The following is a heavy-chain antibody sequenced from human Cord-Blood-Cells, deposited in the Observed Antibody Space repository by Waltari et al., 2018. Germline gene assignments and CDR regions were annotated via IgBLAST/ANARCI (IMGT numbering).Heavy chain of an antibody. CDR3: AREWPPRGQLVPSYFDY. CDR2: IIPIFGTA. Sequence: QVQLVQSGAEVKKPGSSVKVSCKASGGTFSSYAISWVRQAPGQGLEWMGGIIPIFGTANYAQKCQGRVTITADESTSTAYMELSSLRSEDTAVYYCAREWPPRGQLVPSYFDYWGQGTLVTVSS. V-gene: IGHV1-69*01. CDR1: GGTFSSYA. D-gene: IGHD6-6*01. J-gene: IGHJ4*02.